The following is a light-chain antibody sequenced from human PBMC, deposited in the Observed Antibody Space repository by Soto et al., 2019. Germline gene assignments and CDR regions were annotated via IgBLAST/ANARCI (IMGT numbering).Light chain of an antibody. V-gene: IGKV1-5*03. CDR2: KAS. CDR3: QHYKSYPWT. CDR1: QSIDSW. Sequence: DIQMTQSPSTMSASVGDRVTITCRASQSIDSWLAWYRQKPGKAPKFLMYKASNLESGVPSRFSGSGSETEFTLTISSLQPDDFATYYCQHYKSYPWTFGQGTKVEFK. J-gene: IGKJ1*01.